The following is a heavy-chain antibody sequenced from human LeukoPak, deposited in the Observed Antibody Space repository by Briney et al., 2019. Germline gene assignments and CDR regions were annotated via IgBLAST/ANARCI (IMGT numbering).Heavy chain of an antibody. D-gene: IGHD1-26*01. J-gene: IGHJ4*02. Sequence: GGSLRLSCAASGFTFSSYAMHWVRQAPGKGLEWVAVISYDGSNKYYADSVKGRFTISRDNSKNTLYLQMNSLRAEDTAVYYCTRDGFGTVATGRYFDNWGQGALVTVSS. CDR3: TRDGFGTVATGRYFDN. V-gene: IGHV3-30-3*01. CDR2: ISYDGSNK. CDR1: GFTFSSYA.